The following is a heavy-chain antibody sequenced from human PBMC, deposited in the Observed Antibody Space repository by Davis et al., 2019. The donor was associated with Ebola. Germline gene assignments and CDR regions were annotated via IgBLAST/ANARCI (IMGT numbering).Heavy chain of an antibody. Sequence: MPSETLSLTCAVSGDSISSSNWWSWVRQPPGKGLEWIGEIYHSGSTNYNPSLKSRVTISVDKSKNQFSLKLSSVTAADTAVYYCARFPSLYGSGTAYFDYWGQGTLVTVSS. J-gene: IGHJ4*02. CDR2: IYHSGST. V-gene: IGHV4-4*02. D-gene: IGHD3-10*01. CDR3: ARFPSLYGSGTAYFDY. CDR1: GDSISSSNW.